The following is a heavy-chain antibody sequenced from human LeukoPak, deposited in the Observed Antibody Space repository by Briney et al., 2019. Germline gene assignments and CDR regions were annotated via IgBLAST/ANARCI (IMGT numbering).Heavy chain of an antibody. CDR1: GYTFTSYD. J-gene: IGHJ5*02. CDR2: MNPNSGNT. D-gene: IGHD6-13*01. Sequence: ASVKVSCKASGYTFTSYDINWVRQATGQGLEWMGWMNPNSGNTGYAQKFQGRVTITRNTSISTAYMELSSLRSEDTAVYYCARSTRYSSSWYFSPLPNNWFDPWGQGTLVTVSS. V-gene: IGHV1-8*03. CDR3: ARSTRYSSSWYFSPLPNNWFDP.